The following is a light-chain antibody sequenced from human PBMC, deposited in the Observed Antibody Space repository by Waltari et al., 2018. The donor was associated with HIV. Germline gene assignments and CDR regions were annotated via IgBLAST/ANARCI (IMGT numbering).Light chain of an antibody. CDR1: QSISSW. J-gene: IGKJ1*01. CDR3: QQYKSYPWT. V-gene: IGKV1-5*03. Sequence: DIQMTQSPSTMSVSVGDRVTITCRASQSISSWLAWYQQKPGKAPKHRIYQASSLVSGVPSRCSVSGSGTEFTLTIGSLQPDDCATYDCQQYKSYPWTFGQGTKLEIK. CDR2: QAS.